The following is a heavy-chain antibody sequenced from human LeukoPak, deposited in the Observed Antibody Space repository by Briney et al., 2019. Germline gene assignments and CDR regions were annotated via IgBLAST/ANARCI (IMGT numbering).Heavy chain of an antibody. CDR2: ISYDGSNK. D-gene: IGHD7-27*01. J-gene: IGHJ4*02. CDR1: GFTFSSYA. V-gene: IGHV3-30*04. Sequence: PGGSLRLSCAASGFTFSSYAMHWVRQAPGKGLEWVAVISYDGSNKYYADSVKGRFTISRDNSKNTLYLQMNSLRAEDTAVYYCARGRRGDPLLHWGQGTLVTVSS. CDR3: ARGRRGDPLLH.